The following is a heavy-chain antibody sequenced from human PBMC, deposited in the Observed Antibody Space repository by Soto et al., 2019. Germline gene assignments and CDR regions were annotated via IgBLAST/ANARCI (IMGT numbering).Heavy chain of an antibody. V-gene: IGHV4-59*01. Sequence: QVHLQESGPGLVKPSETLSLTCTVSDGSIGRDYWSWIRQTPGKGLEYIGYIYDSRSTNYNPSLKRRVAISADTSKNQFSLEIRLVTAADTAVYYCARATPVTRKGFYFDSWGQGTLIPVSS. CDR3: ARATPVTRKGFYFDS. CDR2: IYDSRST. CDR1: DGSIGRDY. D-gene: IGHD4-17*01. J-gene: IGHJ4*02.